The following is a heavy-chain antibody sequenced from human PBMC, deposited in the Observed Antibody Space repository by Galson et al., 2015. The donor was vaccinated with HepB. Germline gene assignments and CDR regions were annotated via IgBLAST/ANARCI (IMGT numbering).Heavy chain of an antibody. V-gene: IGHV3-23*01. Sequence: SLRLSCAASGFTFSSYAMSWVRQAPGKGLEWVSAISGSGGSTYYADSVKGRFTISRDNSKNTLYLQMNSLRAEDTAVYYCAKSPSNDRSYLLRDPFDYWGQGTLVTVSS. CDR3: AKSPSNDRSYLLRDPFDY. CDR1: GFTFSSYA. D-gene: IGHD1-26*01. CDR2: ISGSGGST. J-gene: IGHJ4*02.